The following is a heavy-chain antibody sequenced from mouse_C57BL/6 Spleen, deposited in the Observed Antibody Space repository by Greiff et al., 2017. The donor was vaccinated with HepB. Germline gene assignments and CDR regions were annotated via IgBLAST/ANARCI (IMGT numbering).Heavy chain of an antibody. Sequence: VQLQQSGPVLVKPGASVKMSCKASGYTFTDYYMNWVKQSHGKSLEWIGVINPYNGGTSYNQKFKGKATLTVDKSSSTAYMELNSLTSEDSAVYYCAREGNDYDARYFDVWGTGTTVTVSS. CDR1: GYTFTDYY. V-gene: IGHV1-19*01. D-gene: IGHD2-4*01. CDR3: AREGNDYDARYFDV. J-gene: IGHJ1*03. CDR2: INPYNGGT.